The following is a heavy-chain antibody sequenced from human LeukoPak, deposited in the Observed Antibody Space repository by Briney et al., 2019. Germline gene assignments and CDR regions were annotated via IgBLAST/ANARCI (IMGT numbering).Heavy chain of an antibody. V-gene: IGHV4-4*09. D-gene: IGHD5-12*01. J-gene: IGHJ4*02. Sequence: SSETLSLTCTVSRGSISGSIRSYYWSWLRQPPGKGLEWIGYISSSGSVNDNPSLRSRVTISADTSKNQFFLNLSSVSAADTAVYYCARIPLGYSGAYYFDYWGQGTLVTVSP. CDR3: ARIPLGYSGAYYFDY. CDR1: RGSISGSIRSYY. CDR2: ISSSGSV.